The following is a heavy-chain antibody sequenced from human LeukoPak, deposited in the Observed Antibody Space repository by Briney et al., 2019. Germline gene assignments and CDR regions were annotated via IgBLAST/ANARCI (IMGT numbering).Heavy chain of an antibody. V-gene: IGHV1-69*05. CDR2: IIPIFGTA. Sequence: SVKVSCKASGGTFSSYAISWVRQAPGQGLEWMGGIIPIFGTANYAQKFQGRVTITTDESTSTAYMELSSLRSEDTAVYYCAGQAARYWYFDIWGRGNLVTVSS. CDR1: GGTFSSYA. CDR3: AGQAARYWYFDI. D-gene: IGHD6-6*01. J-gene: IGHJ2*01.